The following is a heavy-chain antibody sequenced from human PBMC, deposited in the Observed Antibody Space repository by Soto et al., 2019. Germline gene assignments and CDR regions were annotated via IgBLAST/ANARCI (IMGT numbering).Heavy chain of an antibody. J-gene: IGHJ6*02. CDR3: ARRPFYSYGLDV. V-gene: IGHV4-30-2*01. CDR1: GGSITTACYS. CDR2: VYHTGNA. Sequence: SETLSLTCTVCGGSITTACYSWSWIRQPPGKALEWIGYVYHTGNAYPKPSLKSRVTISLDRSKNQFSLKMTSVTAADTALYYCARRPFYSYGLDVWGQGTTFTVCS. D-gene: IGHD2-21*01.